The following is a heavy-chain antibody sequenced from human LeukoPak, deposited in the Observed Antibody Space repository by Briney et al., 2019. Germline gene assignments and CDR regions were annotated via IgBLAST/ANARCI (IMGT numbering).Heavy chain of an antibody. CDR3: ASGGAVAEYYFDY. V-gene: IGHV5-51*01. CDR1: GYSFTSYW. CDR2: IYPGDSDT. Sequence: GESLKISCKGSGYSFTSYWIGWVRQMPGKGLEWVGIIYPGDSDTRYSPSFQGQVTISADKSISTAYLQWSSLRASDTAMYYCASGGAVAEYYFDYWGQGTLVTVSS. D-gene: IGHD6-19*01. J-gene: IGHJ4*02.